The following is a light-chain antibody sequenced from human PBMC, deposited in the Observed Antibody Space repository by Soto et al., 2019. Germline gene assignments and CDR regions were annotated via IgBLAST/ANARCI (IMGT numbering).Light chain of an antibody. CDR3: QQYNNWPRT. CDR2: GTS. CDR1: QSVNSN. Sequence: EIVMTQSPATLSLSAGERATLSCRASQSVNSNLAWYQQKAGQAPRLLIYGTSTRATGIPARFSVSGSRTEFTLTISSLQFEDFAVYYCQQYNNWPRTFGQGTKVDIK. J-gene: IGKJ1*01. V-gene: IGKV3-15*01.